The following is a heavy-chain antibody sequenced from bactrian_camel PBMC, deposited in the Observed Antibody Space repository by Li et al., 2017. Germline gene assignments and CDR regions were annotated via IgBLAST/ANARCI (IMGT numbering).Heavy chain of an antibody. CDR1: GYTSSRHC. D-gene: IGHD6*01. Sequence: HVQLVESGGGSVQAGGSLRLSCTHSGYTSSRHCMGWFRQAPGKAREGIAGIRRDGDEYYADSVKGRFTISQDRAKNTVYLQMNSLKSEDTALYYCATDLPSWYWASDFGYWGQGTQVTVS. J-gene: IGHJ6*01. CDR2: IRRDGDE. V-gene: IGHV3S9*01. CDR3: ATDLPSWYWASDFGY.